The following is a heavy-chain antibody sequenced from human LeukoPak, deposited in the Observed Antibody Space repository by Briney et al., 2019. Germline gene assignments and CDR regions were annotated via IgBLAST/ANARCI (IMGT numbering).Heavy chain of an antibody. CDR1: GFTLSSFA. CDR3: AKNKGQLVPNYCMNV. V-gene: IGHV3-23*01. Sequence: GGSLRLSCTASGFTLSSFAMSWVRQAPGKGLELVSTLSSSGVRTYYADSVKGRSTISRDSSLNTVFLQMNSLRGEDTAIYYCAKNKGQLVPNYCMNVWGKGTTVTVSS. J-gene: IGHJ6*03. D-gene: IGHD6-13*01. CDR2: LSSSGVRT.